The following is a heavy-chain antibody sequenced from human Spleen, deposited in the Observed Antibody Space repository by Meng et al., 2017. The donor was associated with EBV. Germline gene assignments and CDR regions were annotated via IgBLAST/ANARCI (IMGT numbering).Heavy chain of an antibody. CDR1: GFIFSDYL. CDR2: ISSSGTYK. CDR3: WRDKFGGYDSGLSFARDF. Sequence: EVQLVESGGGLVKPGGSLRLSCAASGFIFSDYLMNWVRQAPGKGLEWVSSISSSGTYKYHADSVKGRFTVSRDNDKNSLHLQMNSLRAEDTAVYYCWRDKFGGYDSGLSFARDFWGQGTLGTVAS. V-gene: IGHV3-21*01. J-gene: IGHJ4*02. D-gene: IGHD5-12*01.